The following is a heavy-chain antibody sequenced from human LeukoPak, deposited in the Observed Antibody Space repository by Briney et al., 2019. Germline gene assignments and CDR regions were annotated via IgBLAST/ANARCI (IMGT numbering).Heavy chain of an antibody. V-gene: IGHV4-61*01. CDR1: GGPVSSGSYY. J-gene: IGHJ3*01. CDR2: IYYTGST. CDR3: ARSGYGYQKGAFDF. D-gene: IGHD3-16*02. Sequence: SETLSLTCTVSGGPVSSGSYYWSWIRQPPGKGLEWIGYIYYTGSTNYNPSLKSRVTMSVDTSKNQFSLKLSSVTAADTAVYYCARSGYGYQKGAFDFWGQGTTVTVSS.